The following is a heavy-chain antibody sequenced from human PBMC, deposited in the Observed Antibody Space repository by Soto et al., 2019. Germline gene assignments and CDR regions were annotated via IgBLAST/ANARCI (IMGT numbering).Heavy chain of an antibody. Sequence: QVQLVQSGAEEKKPGASVKVSCRASGYTFTSYAMHWVRQAPGQRLEWMGWINAGNGNTKYSQKFQGRVTITRDTSASTAYMELSSLRSEDTAVYYCARDPSYYGMDVWGQGTTVTVSS. J-gene: IGHJ6*02. V-gene: IGHV1-3*05. CDR2: INAGNGNT. CDR1: GYTFTSYA. CDR3: ARDPSYYGMDV.